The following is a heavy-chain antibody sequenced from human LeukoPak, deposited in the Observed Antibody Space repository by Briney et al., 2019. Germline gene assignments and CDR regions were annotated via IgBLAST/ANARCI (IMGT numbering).Heavy chain of an antibody. V-gene: IGHV3-48*03. CDR3: ARVLHKRNYGSSDYYGS. J-gene: IGHJ5*02. Sequence: GGSLRLSCAASGFTFSSYEMNWVRHAPGKGLEWVSYISSSGSTIYYAHSVKGRFTISRDNAKNSLYLQLNSLRAEDTAVYYCARVLHKRNYGSSDYYGSWGQGTLVTVSS. CDR2: ISSSGSTI. CDR1: GFTFSSYE. D-gene: IGHD3-22*01.